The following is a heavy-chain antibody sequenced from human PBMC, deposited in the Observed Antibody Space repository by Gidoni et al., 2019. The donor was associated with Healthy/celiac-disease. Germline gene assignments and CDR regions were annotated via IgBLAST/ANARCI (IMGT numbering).Heavy chain of an antibody. J-gene: IGHJ6*02. CDR3: ARDSTVVTGTGLYYYYYGMDV. Sequence: QVQLVQSGAEVKKPGSSVKVSCKASGGTFSSYAIRWVRQAPGQGLEWMGRIIPILGIANYAQKFQGRVTITADKSTSTAYMELSSLRSEDTAVYYCARDSTVVTGTGLYYYYYGMDVWGQGTTVAVSS. D-gene: IGHD1-7*01. CDR2: IIPILGIA. CDR1: GGTFSSYA. V-gene: IGHV1-69*04.